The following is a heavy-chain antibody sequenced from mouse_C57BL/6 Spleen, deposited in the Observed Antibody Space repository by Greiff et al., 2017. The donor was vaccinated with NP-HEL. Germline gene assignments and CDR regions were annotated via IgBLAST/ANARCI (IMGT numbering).Heavy chain of an antibody. CDR1: GFTFSSYA. V-gene: IGHV5-4*01. Sequence: EVQVVESGGGLVKPGGSLKLSCAASGFTFSSYAMSWVRQTPEKRLEWVATISDGGSYTYYPDNVKGRFTISRDNAKNNLYLQMSHLKSEDTAMYYCARDEGLRRDWFAYWGQGTLVTVSA. CDR3: ARDEGLRRDWFAY. CDR2: ISDGGSYT. D-gene: IGHD2-4*01. J-gene: IGHJ3*01.